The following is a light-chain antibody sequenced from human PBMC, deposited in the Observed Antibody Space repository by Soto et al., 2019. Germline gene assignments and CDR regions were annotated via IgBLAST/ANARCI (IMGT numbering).Light chain of an antibody. J-gene: IGLJ1*01. Sequence: QSVLTQPPSASGTPGQRVTISCSGSSSNIGSNTVNWYQQLPGTAPKLRVHRNSQRPSGVPDRFSGSKSGTSASLVISGLRSEDEGDYYCAAWDDSLNGPVFGTGTKVTVL. CDR1: SSNIGSNT. CDR3: AAWDDSLNGPV. V-gene: IGLV1-44*01. CDR2: RNS.